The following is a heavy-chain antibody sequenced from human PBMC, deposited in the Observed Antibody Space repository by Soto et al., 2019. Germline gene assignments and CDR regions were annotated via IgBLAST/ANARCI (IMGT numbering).Heavy chain of an antibody. CDR2: ISGRDGST. D-gene: IGHD3-22*01. CDR3: ATRIYYDSRGYYYYYYYFDD. CDR1: GLAFSNYA. Sequence: GGSLRLSCAASGLAFSNYAMSWVRQAPGKGLEWVSGISGRDGSTYYADSVKGRFTISRDNSRNTLHLQMNTLRAEDTAIYYCATRIYYDSRGYYYYYYYFDDWRQVTLVTVSS. V-gene: IGHV3-23*01. J-gene: IGHJ4*02.